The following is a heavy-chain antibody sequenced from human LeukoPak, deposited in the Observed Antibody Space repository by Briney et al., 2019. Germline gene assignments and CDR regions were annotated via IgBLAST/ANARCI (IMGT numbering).Heavy chain of an antibody. D-gene: IGHD6-19*01. CDR1: GYTFTDYG. Sequence: ASVKVSCKSSGYTFTDYGISWVRQAPGQGLEWMGWIGAYNGITKYAQNFQGRVTMTTDTSTTTAYMELRGLRSDDTAVYYCARHIAVSGPDRYYLDYWRQGALVTVSS. J-gene: IGHJ4*02. CDR3: ARHIAVSGPDRYYLDY. CDR2: IGAYNGIT. V-gene: IGHV1-18*01.